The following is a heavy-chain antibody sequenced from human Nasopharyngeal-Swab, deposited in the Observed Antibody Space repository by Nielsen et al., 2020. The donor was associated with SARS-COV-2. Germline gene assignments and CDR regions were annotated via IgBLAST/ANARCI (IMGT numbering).Heavy chain of an antibody. J-gene: IGHJ4*02. D-gene: IGHD4-17*01. Sequence: WVRQAPGQRLEWMGWINAGNGNTKYSQRFQGRVTITRDTSASTAYMELSSLRSEGTAVYYCARADGDYVHDYWGQGTLVTVSS. CDR2: INAGNGNT. CDR3: ARADGDYVHDY. V-gene: IGHV1-3*01.